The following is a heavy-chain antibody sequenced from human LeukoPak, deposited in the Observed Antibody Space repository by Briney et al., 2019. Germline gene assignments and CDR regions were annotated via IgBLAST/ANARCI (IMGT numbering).Heavy chain of an antibody. Sequence: GASVTVSFKAFGGTFSTYAITWVRQAPGQGNEGMGGIIPIFGTVHYAQKFQRRLTIPAAESTSTAYMELSSLRSEDTAVYYCARLYYYDSSGYGGYFDYWGQGTLVTVSS. J-gene: IGHJ4*02. CDR2: IIPIFGTV. D-gene: IGHD3-22*01. CDR3: ARLYYYDSSGYGGYFDY. V-gene: IGHV1-69*13. CDR1: GGTFSTYA.